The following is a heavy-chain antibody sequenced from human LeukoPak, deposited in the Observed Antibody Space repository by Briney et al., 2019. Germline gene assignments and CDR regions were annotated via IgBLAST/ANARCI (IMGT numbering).Heavy chain of an antibody. J-gene: IGHJ3*02. V-gene: IGHV3-23*01. D-gene: IGHD1-26*01. CDR3: ARARTRYSGSYGGAFDI. CDR1: GFTFSNFA. Sequence: GGSLRLSCAASGFTFSNFAMIWVRQAPGRGLEWVSAIWGNGRVTTYADSVKGRCTISRDNSKNTLYLQMNSLRAEDTAVYYCARARTRYSGSYGGAFDIWGQGTMVTVSS. CDR2: IWGNGRVT.